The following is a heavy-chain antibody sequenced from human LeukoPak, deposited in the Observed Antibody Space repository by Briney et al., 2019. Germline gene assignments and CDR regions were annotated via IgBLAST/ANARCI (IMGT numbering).Heavy chain of an antibody. J-gene: IGHJ6*03. CDR2: ISSSGSSI. CDR3: AREDYYGSGTIEPYYYYMDV. D-gene: IGHD3-10*01. V-gene: IGHV3-48*04. Sequence: GGSLRLSCAASGFTFSSYSMNWVRQAPGKGLEWVSYISSSGSSIYYADSVKGRFTISRDNAKNSLYLQMDSLRAEDTAVYYCAREDYYGSGTIEPYYYYMDVWGKGTTVTISS. CDR1: GFTFSSYS.